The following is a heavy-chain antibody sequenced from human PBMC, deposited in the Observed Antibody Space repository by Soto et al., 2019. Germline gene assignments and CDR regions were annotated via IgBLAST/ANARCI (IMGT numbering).Heavy chain of an antibody. D-gene: IGHD3-10*01. CDR3: GRDLRLWLGELSPSGADY. V-gene: IGHV1-18*01. J-gene: IGHJ4*02. CDR2: ISAYNGNT. Sequence: ASVKVSCKASGYTFTSYGISWVRQAPGQGLEWMGWISAYNGNTNYAQKLQGRVTMTTDTATSTAYMELRSLRSDDTAAYYWGRDLRLWLGELSPSGADYWGKGTLVTVS. CDR1: GYTFTSYG.